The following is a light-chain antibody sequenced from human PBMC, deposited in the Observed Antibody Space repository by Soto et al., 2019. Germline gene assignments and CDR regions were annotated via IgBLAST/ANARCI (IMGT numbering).Light chain of an antibody. CDR1: QSVSSSY. V-gene: IGKV3-20*01. Sequence: EIVLTQSPGTLSLSPGERATLSCRASQSVSSSYLAWYQQKPGQAPRLLIYGASSRATGIPDRFSGSGSGTDFTLTISRLEAEDFAVYYCQQYGSSPRGTFGQGT. CDR3: QQYGSSPRGT. CDR2: GAS. J-gene: IGKJ1*01.